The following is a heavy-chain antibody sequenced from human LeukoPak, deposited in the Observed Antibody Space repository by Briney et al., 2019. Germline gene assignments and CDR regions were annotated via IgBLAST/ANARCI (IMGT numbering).Heavy chain of an antibody. D-gene: IGHD2-8*02. V-gene: IGHV4-61*02. CDR2: VYPSGST. J-gene: IGHJ4*02. CDR1: GDSVAIGTSY. Sequence: SETLSLTCTVSGDSVAIGTSYWSWIRQPAGKGLEWIGRVYPSGSTDYNPSAKSRLSISIDTSKNQFSLNLTSITAADTAVYYCARVFWQTGGYFDYWGQGILVTVSS. CDR3: ARVFWQTGGYFDY.